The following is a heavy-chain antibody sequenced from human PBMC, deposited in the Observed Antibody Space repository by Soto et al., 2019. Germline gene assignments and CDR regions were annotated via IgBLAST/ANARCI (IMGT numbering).Heavy chain of an antibody. CDR2: ISAYNGNT. D-gene: IGHD2-2*01. Sequence: QVQLVQSGAEVKKPGASVKVSCKSSGYTFTSYGISWVRQAPGQGLEWMGWISAYNGNTNYAQKLQGRVTMTTDTSTSTAYMERRRLRSDDTAVSYCAREGIVVVPAAGDGDYYYYGMDVWGQGTTFTVSS. J-gene: IGHJ6*02. CDR1: GYTFTSYG. V-gene: IGHV1-18*01. CDR3: AREGIVVVPAAGDGDYYYYGMDV.